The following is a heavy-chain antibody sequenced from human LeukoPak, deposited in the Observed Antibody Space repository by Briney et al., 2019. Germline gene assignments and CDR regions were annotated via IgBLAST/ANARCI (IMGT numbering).Heavy chain of an antibody. V-gene: IGHV1-24*01. CDR2: FDVIDAKT. D-gene: IGHD5-18*01. Sequence: ASVKVSCTVSGSSLAELSLYWVRQAPGKGLEWMGGFDVIDAKTFYAQKFQGRVTMTEDSSTDTAYMELSSLRSDDTAFYYCAAGRPYSLLDYWGQGTLLTVSS. CDR3: AAGRPYSLLDY. CDR1: GSSLAELS. J-gene: IGHJ4*02.